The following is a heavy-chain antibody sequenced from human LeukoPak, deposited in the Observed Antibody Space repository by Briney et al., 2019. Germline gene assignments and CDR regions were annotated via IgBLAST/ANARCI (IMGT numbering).Heavy chain of an antibody. J-gene: IGHJ4*02. CDR3: ARDYGFTPDY. Sequence: GGSLRLFCAASGFTFSSYGMHWVRQAPGKGLEWVAVIWYDGSRKYYTDSVKGRFTISRDNSKNTLYLQMNSLRAEDTAVYYCARDYGFTPDYWGQGTLVTVSS. V-gene: IGHV3-33*01. CDR1: GFTFSSYG. D-gene: IGHD3-10*01. CDR2: IWYDGSRK.